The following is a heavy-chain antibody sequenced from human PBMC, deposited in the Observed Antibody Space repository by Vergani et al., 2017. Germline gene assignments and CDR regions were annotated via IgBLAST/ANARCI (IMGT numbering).Heavy chain of an antibody. V-gene: IGHV3-21*01. Sequence: EVQLVESGGGPVKPGGSLRLSCAASGFTFSSYSMNWVRQAPGKGLEWVSSISSSSSYIYYADSVKGRFTISRDNAKNSLYLQMNSLRAEDTAVYYCARDLFYYDSSGYYSGFFDYWGQGTLVTVSS. CDR1: GFTFSSYS. CDR3: ARDLFYYDSSGYYSGFFDY. D-gene: IGHD3-22*01. CDR2: ISSSSSYI. J-gene: IGHJ4*02.